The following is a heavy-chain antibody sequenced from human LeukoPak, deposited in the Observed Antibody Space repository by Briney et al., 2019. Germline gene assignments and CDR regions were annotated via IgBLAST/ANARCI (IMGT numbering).Heavy chain of an antibody. CDR2: ISWNSGSI. CDR3: AKDPSFSSSRFYFYY. Sequence: GGSLRLSCAASGFTFDDYAMHWVRQARGKGLEWVSGISWNSGSIGYADSVKGRFTISRDNAKNSLYLQMNSLRAEDTALYYCAKDPSFSSSRFYFYYWGQGTLVTVSS. CDR1: GFTFDDYA. J-gene: IGHJ4*02. D-gene: IGHD6-13*01. V-gene: IGHV3-9*01.